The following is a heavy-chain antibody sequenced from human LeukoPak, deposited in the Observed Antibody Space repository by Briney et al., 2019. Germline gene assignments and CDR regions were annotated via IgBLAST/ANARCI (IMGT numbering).Heavy chain of an antibody. CDR1: GASITSAYNY. V-gene: IGHV4-61*02. CDR2: IYDGGTT. J-gene: IGHJ4*02. D-gene: IGHD3-3*01. CDR3: ARNGAVTSFDY. Sequence: SETLSLTCSVSGASITSAYNYWSWIRPPAGEGLEWIGRIYDGGTTDYNPSLGGRVTMSLDTSDNEFSLRLRYVTAADTAVYYCARNGAVTSFDYWGQGILATVS.